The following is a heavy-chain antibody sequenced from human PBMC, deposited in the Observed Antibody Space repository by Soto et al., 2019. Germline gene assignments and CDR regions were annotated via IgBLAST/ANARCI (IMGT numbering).Heavy chain of an antibody. J-gene: IGHJ4*02. CDR2: IYYNGTT. CDR3: ARHSTITMITY. D-gene: IGHD3-22*01. Sequence: SETLSLTCTVSGGSISSPNFYWSWILQHPGKGLEWIGHIYYNGTTYYNPTLKSRVTISVDTSKNQFSLKLSSVTAADTAVYYCARHSTITMITYWGQGTLVTVSS. CDR1: GGSISSPNFY. V-gene: IGHV4-30-4*08.